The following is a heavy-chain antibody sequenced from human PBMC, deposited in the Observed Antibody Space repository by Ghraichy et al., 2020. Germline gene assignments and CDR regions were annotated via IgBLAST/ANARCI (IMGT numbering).Heavy chain of an antibody. J-gene: IGHJ6*02. V-gene: IGHV4-34*01. CDR3: ARATIRDGMDV. D-gene: IGHD5-12*01. CDR2: INHSGRS. CDR1: GGSFSGYY. Sequence: SETLSLTCAVYGGSFSGYYWTWIRQPPGKGLEWIGEINHSGRSNCNPSLKSRVTLSGDTSKNQFSLKLSSVTAADTAVYYCARATIRDGMDVWGQGTTVTVSS.